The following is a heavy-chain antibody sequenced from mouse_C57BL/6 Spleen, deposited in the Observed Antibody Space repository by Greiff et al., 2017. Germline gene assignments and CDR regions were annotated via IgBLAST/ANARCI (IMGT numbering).Heavy chain of an antibody. V-gene: IGHV1-82*01. CDR3: ARDGITTVVAPFAY. J-gene: IGHJ3*01. D-gene: IGHD1-1*01. CDR2: IYPGDGDT. CDR1: GYAFSSSW. Sequence: VKLMESGPELVKPGASVKISCKASGYAFSSSWMNWVKQRPGKGLEWIGRIYPGDGDTNYNGKFKGKATLTADKSSSTAYMQLSSLASEDSAVYFCARDGITTVVAPFAYWGQGTLVTVSA.